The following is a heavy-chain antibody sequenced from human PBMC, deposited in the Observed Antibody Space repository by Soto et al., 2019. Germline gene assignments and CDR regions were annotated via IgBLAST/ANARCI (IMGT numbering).Heavy chain of an antibody. CDR2: IYYSGST. V-gene: IGHV4-39*01. D-gene: IGHD2-2*01. Sequence: SETLSLTCTVSGGSISSSSYYWGWIRQPPGKGLEWIGSIYYSGSTYYNPSLKSRVTISVDTSKNQFSLKLSSVTAADTAVYYCARHEGKDQLLFFGNWFDPWGQGTLVTVSS. J-gene: IGHJ5*02. CDR1: GGSISSSSYY. CDR3: ARHEGKDQLLFFGNWFDP.